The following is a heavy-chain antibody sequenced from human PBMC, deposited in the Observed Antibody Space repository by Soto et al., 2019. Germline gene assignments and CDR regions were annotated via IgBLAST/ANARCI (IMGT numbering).Heavy chain of an antibody. V-gene: IGHV3-30*18. D-gene: IGHD6-19*01. CDR3: AKGGRQWLVTSDFNY. CDR1: GFTFSDYA. J-gene: IGHJ4*02. Sequence: VQLVESGGGVVQPGRSLRLSCAASGFTFSDYAMHWVRQAPGKGLEWVAVVSHDGRNTHYADSVKGRLTISRDSSKNTVSLEMTSLRAEDTSVYYCAKGGRQWLVTSDFNYWGQGALVTVSS. CDR2: VSHDGRNT.